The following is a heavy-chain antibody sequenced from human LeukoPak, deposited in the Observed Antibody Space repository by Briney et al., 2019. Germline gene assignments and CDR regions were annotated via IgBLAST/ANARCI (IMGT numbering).Heavy chain of an antibody. D-gene: IGHD6-19*01. V-gene: IGHV3-7*05. Sequence: GGSLRLSCAASAGFTFSDHWMNWVRQAPGKGLEWVAIISKDGREKLYVDSVKGRFTTYRENAKSSLYLQINSLRAEDTAVYYWVGGIGWQPDYWGQGTLVTVSS. CDR1: AGFTFSDHW. J-gene: IGHJ4*02. CDR3: VGGIGWQPDY. CDR2: ISKDGREK.